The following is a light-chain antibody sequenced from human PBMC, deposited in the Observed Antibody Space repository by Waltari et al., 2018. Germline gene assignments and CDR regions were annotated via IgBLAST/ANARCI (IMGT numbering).Light chain of an antibody. CDR2: DAS. Sequence: EIVLTQSPVTLSLSPGDTATLSCRASQSIGSYLACYQRTPGQAPRLLIFDASNRAAGIPPRFSGGGSGTDFTLTISGLEPEDFAVYYCQHRNTGLTFGGGTKVEIE. CDR1: QSIGSY. J-gene: IGKJ4*01. V-gene: IGKV3-11*01. CDR3: QHRNTGLT.